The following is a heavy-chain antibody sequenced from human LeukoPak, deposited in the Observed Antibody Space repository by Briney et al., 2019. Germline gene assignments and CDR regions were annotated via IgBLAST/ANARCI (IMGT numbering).Heavy chain of an antibody. J-gene: IGHJ6*04. D-gene: IGHD3-10*02. V-gene: IGHV3-48*01. Sequence: GGSLRLSCAASGFTFSSYWMHWVRQAPGKGLEWVSYISSSSSTIYYADSVKGRFTISRDNAKNSLYLQMNSLRAEDTAVYYCAELGITMIGGVWGKGTTVTISS. CDR3: AELGITMIGGV. CDR2: ISSSSSTI. CDR1: GFTFSSYW.